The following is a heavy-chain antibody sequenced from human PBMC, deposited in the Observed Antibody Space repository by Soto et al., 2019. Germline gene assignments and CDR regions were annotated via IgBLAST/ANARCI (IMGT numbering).Heavy chain of an antibody. J-gene: IGHJ4*02. Sequence: GGSLRLSCAASGFSFNTYSMQWVRQAPGKGLEWVSYISTSGSTIYYTDSVKGRFTISRDNAKKSLYLQMNSLRAEDTAVYYCVRFGGAAAGPGDYWGQGTLVTVSS. V-gene: IGHV3-48*03. CDR2: ISTSGSTI. CDR3: VRFGGAAAGPGDY. D-gene: IGHD6-13*01. CDR1: GFSFNTYS.